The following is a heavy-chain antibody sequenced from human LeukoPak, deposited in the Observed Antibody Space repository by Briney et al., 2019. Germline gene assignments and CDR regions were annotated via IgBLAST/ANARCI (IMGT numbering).Heavy chain of an antibody. CDR3: VRGCSFGPYGMDV. D-gene: IGHD2-8*01. CDR2: ISDSGGST. V-gene: IGHV3-64D*09. CDR1: GFPFSSYA. J-gene: IGHJ6*02. Sequence: GGSLRLSCSASGFPFSSYAMHWVRQAPGKGLEYVSAISDSGGSTYYADSVKGRFTISRDNSKNTLYLQMSSLRAEDTAVYFCVRGCSFGPYGMDVWGQGTTVTVSS.